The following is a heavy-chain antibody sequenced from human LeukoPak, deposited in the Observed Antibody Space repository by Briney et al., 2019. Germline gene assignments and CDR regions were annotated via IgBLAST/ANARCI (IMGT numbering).Heavy chain of an antibody. J-gene: IGHJ6*03. CDR1: GGTFSSYA. V-gene: IGHV1-8*03. CDR3: ARGNSILENYYYYYMDV. D-gene: IGHD3-3*01. CDR2: MNPNSGNT. Sequence: ASVKVSCKASGGTFSSYAISWVRQAPGQGLEWMGWMNPNSGNTGYAQKFQGRVTITRNTSISTAYMELSSLRSEDTAVYYCARGNSILENYYYYYMDVWGKGTTVTVSS.